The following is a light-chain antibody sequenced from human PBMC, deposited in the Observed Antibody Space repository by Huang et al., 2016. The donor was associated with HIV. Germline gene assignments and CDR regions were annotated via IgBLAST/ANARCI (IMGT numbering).Light chain of an antibody. Sequence: EIVMTQSPATLSVSPGERATRSCWASQSFSNNLAWYQQKPGQAPRLLIYGASTRATGIPARFSGSGSGTECTLTISSLQSEDFAVYYCQQYNNWPGTFGQGTQVEIK. CDR2: GAS. CDR3: QQYNNWPGT. CDR1: QSFSNN. J-gene: IGKJ1*01. V-gene: IGKV3-15*01.